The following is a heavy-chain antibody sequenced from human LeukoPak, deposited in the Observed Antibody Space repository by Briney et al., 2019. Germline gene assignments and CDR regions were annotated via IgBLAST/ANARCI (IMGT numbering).Heavy chain of an antibody. CDR1: GYSISSGYY. J-gene: IGHJ4*02. V-gene: IGHV4-38-2*02. CDR2: IYHIGST. Sequence: SETLSLTCTVSGYSISSGYYWGWIRQPPGKGLEWMGSIYHIGSTYYNPSLKSRVTISVDTSKNQFSLKLSSVTAADTAVYYCARLGSGHTVVGWGQGTLVTVSS. CDR3: ARLGSGHTVVG. D-gene: IGHD2-15*01.